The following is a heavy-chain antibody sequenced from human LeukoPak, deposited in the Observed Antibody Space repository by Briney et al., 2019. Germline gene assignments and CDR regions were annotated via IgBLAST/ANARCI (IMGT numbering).Heavy chain of an antibody. D-gene: IGHD5-12*01. CDR2: IYYSGST. V-gene: IGHV4-59*01. CDR1: GGSISSYY. CDR3: ARERGYSGYDSFYYFDY. Sequence: SETLSLACTVSGGSISSYYWSWIRQPPGKGLEWIGYIYYSGSTNYNPSLKSRVTISVDTSKNQFSLKLSSVTAADTAVYYCARERGYSGYDSFYYFDYWGQGTLVTVSS. J-gene: IGHJ4*02.